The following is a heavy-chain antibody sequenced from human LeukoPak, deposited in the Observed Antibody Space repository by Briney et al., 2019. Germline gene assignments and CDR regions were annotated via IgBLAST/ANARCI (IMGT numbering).Heavy chain of an antibody. CDR2: IYPGDSDT. D-gene: IGHD3-3*02. CDR1: GYSFTNYW. Sequence: GGSLKISCKGSGYSFTNYWIGWVRQMPGKGLEWMGVIYPGDSDTRYSPSFQGQVSTSAVKSINTACLQWSSLRASDTAIYYCTRHSSSNIFGAFDIWGQGTMVTVSS. V-gene: IGHV5-51*01. J-gene: IGHJ3*02. CDR3: TRHSSSNIFGAFDI.